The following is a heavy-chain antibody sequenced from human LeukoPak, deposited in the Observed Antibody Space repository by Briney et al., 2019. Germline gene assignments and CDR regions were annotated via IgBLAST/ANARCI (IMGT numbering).Heavy chain of an antibody. J-gene: IGHJ4*02. D-gene: IGHD6-19*01. CDR3: AKVSSGWYVDYFNY. CDR1: GFTFSNYA. CDR2: ITVSGGST. Sequence: PGGSLRLSCAASGFTFSNYAMSWVRQAPGKGLEWVSAITVSGGSTYHADSVKGRFTISRDNSKNTVYLQMNSLRAEDTAVYYCAKVSSGWYVDYFNYWGQGTLVTVSS. V-gene: IGHV3-23*01.